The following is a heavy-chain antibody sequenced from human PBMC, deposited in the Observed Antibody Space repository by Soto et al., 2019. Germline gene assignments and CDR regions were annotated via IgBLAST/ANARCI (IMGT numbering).Heavy chain of an antibody. CDR2: IWYDGSDK. J-gene: IGHJ1*01. CDR3: ARDRESYSSSWSYLQY. CDR1: GFTFITYA. V-gene: IGHV3-33*01. Sequence: GGSLRLSCEASGFTFITYAMHWVRQAPGKGLEWVAVIWYDGSDKYYGDSVKGRFTIPRDNSKNTLYLQMNSLRAKDTAVYYCARDRESYSSSWSYLQYWGQGTVVTVSS. D-gene: IGHD6-13*01.